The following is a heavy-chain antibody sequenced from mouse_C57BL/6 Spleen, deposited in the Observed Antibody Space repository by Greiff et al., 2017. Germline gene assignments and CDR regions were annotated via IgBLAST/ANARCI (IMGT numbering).Heavy chain of an antibody. CDR2: LSSGNSTI. CDR3: ARPGIYSGSSYVGYFDV. J-gene: IGHJ1*03. Sequence: EVKLVESGGGLVKPGGSLKLSCAASGFTFSDYGMHWVRQAPEKGLEWVAYLSSGNSTIYYADTVKGRFTISTDNAKNTLFLQMTRLRSQDTAMSYGARPGIYSGSSYVGYFDVWGTGTTVTVSS. V-gene: IGHV5-17*01. CDR1: GFTFSDYG. D-gene: IGHD1-1*01.